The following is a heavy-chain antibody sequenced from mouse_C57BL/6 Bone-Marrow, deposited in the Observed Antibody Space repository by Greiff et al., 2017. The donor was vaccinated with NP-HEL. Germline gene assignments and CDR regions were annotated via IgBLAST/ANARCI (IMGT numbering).Heavy chain of an antibody. V-gene: IGHV1-26*01. Sequence: EVQLQQSGPELVEPGASVKISCKASGYTFTDYYMNWVKQSHGKSLEWIGDINPNNGGTSYNQKFKGKATLTVDKSSSTAYMELRSLTSEDSAVYYCAILPPYYAMDYWGQGTSVTVSS. J-gene: IGHJ4*01. CDR2: INPNNGGT. D-gene: IGHD2-10*01. CDR1: GYTFTDYY. CDR3: AILPPYYAMDY.